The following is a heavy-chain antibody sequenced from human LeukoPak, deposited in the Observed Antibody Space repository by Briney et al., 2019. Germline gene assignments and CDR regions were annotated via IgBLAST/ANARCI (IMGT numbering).Heavy chain of an antibody. J-gene: IGHJ4*02. D-gene: IGHD6-19*01. CDR1: GFTFSSYW. V-gene: IGHV3-74*01. CDR2: INSDGSST. Sequence: PGGSLRLSCAASGFTFSSYWMHWVRQAPGKGLVWVSRINSDGSSTSYADSVKGRFTISRDNAKNTLYLQMNSLRAEDTAVYYCASDPPRRSSGWYGAADYWGQGTLVTVSS. CDR3: ASDPPRRSSGWYGAADY.